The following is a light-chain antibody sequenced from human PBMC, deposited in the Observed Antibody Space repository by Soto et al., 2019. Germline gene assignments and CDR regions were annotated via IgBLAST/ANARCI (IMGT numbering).Light chain of an antibody. Sequence: EIVLTQSPGTLSLSPGERATLSCRASQSVSSSYLAWYQQKPGQAPRLLIYGASSRATGIPDRFSGSGSGTDFTITISRLEPEDCALYYCQQYGSSPPWTFGQGTKVEIK. V-gene: IGKV3-20*01. CDR2: GAS. CDR3: QQYGSSPPWT. CDR1: QSVSSSY. J-gene: IGKJ1*01.